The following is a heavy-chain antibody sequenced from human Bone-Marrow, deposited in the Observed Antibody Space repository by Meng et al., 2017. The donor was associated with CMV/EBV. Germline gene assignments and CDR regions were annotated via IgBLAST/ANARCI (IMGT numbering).Heavy chain of an antibody. CDR2: ITSSSNYI. CDR1: GFTFSTSS. CDR3: ARGESSYGGNGLDY. D-gene: IGHD4-23*01. V-gene: IGHV3-21*01. Sequence: GESLKISCAASGFTFSTSSMNWVRQAPGKGLEWVSSITSSSNYIYYADSVKGRFTISRDNAKNSLYLQMNSLRAEDTAVYYCARGESSYGGNGLDYWGQGTLVTLSS. J-gene: IGHJ4*02.